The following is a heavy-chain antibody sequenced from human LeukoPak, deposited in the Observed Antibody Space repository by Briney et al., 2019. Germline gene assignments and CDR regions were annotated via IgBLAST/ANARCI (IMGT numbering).Heavy chain of an antibody. J-gene: IGHJ6*03. V-gene: IGHV4-39*07. CDR2: IYYSGST. CDR3: ATMGSGGSWKYYYYYMDV. D-gene: IGHD2-15*01. Sequence: PSETLSLTCTVSGGSISSSSYYWGWIRQPPGKGLEWIGSIYYSGSTYYNPSLKSRVTISVDTSKNQFSLKLSSVTAADTAVYYCATMGSGGSWKYYYYYMDVWGKGTTVTVSS. CDR1: GGSISSSSYY.